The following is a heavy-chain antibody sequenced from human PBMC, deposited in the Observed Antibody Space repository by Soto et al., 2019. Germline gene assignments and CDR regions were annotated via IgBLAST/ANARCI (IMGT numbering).Heavy chain of an antibody. Sequence: QVQLQESGPGLVKPSQTLSLTCTVSGGSISSGDYYWSWTRQPPGKGLEWIGYIYYSGSTYYNPSLKSRVTISVDTSKNQFSLKLSSVTAADTAVYYCASLPLIRVWFGFVDYWGQGTLVTVSS. V-gene: IGHV4-30-4*01. CDR2: IYYSGST. J-gene: IGHJ4*02. CDR1: GGSISSGDYY. D-gene: IGHD3-10*01. CDR3: ASLPLIRVWFGFVDY.